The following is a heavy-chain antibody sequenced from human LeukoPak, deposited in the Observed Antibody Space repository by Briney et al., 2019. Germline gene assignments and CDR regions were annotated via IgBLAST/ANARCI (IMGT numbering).Heavy chain of an antibody. V-gene: IGHV1-58*02. Sequence: SVKVSCKASGFTFTSSAMQWVRQARGQRLEWIGWIVVGSGNRNYAQKFQERVSITRDMSTGTAYMELSSLRSEDTAVYLCAAGTSGRPEYFQHWGQGTLVTVSS. D-gene: IGHD1-14*01. CDR3: AAGTSGRPEYFQH. CDR1: GFTFTSSA. CDR2: IVVGSGNR. J-gene: IGHJ1*01.